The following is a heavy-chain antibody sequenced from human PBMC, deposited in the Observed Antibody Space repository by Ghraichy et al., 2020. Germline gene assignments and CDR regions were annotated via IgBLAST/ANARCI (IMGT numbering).Heavy chain of an antibody. CDR2: IKQDGSEK. CDR3: ARKYDSSGYQGL. Sequence: LSLTCAASGFTFSSYWMSWVRQAPGKGLEWVANIKQDGSEKYYVDSVKGRFTISRDNAKNSLYLQMNSLRAEDTAVYYCARKYDSSGYQGLWGQGTLVTVSS. CDR1: GFTFSSYW. J-gene: IGHJ4*02. V-gene: IGHV3-7*01. D-gene: IGHD3-22*01.